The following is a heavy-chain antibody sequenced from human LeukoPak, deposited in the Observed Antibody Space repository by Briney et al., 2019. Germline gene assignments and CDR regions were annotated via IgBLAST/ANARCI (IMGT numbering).Heavy chain of an antibody. CDR1: GFTFTRYD. Sequence: ASVKVSCKASGFTFTRYDINWVRQATGQGLEWMGWISAYNGNTNYAQKLQGRVTMTTDTSTSTAYMELRSLRSDDTAVYYCARDLDQYSGRFGGFGHDFWGQGTLVTVSS. J-gene: IGHJ4*02. D-gene: IGHD1-26*01. V-gene: IGHV1-18*01. CDR2: ISAYNGNT. CDR3: ARDLDQYSGRFGGFGHDF.